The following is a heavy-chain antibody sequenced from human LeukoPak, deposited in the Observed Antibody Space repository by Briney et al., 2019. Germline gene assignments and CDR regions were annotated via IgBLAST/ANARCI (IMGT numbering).Heavy chain of an antibody. D-gene: IGHD3-10*01. CDR1: GFTLSSYA. CDR2: ISASGGST. V-gene: IGHV3-23*01. J-gene: IGHJ6*03. Sequence: PGGSLRLSCAASGFTLSSYAMSWVRQAPGKGLEWVSSISASGGSTNYADSVKGRFTISTDNSKKTVYLQMNSLRAEDTAVYYCAKVMKGSERLTMVRGVIIKTAGLYYMDVWGKGTTVTVSS. CDR3: AKVMKGSERLTMVRGVIIKTAGLYYMDV.